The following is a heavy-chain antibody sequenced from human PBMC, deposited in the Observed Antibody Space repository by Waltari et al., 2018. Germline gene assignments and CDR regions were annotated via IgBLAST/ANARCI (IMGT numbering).Heavy chain of an antibody. CDR2: ISGSGGTS. CDR3: AKDRGSGRIYFDS. J-gene: IGHJ4*02. D-gene: IGHD3-10*01. Sequence: VQLLESGGDLIQPGGSLRLSCAASGFTFSHFAMTWVRQAPGKRLEWVSSISGSGGTSYYTDSVTGRFTISRDNSENTLYLHMNSLRAEDSAIYYCAKDRGSGRIYFDSWGRGTLVAVSS. V-gene: IGHV3-23*01. CDR1: GFTFSHFA.